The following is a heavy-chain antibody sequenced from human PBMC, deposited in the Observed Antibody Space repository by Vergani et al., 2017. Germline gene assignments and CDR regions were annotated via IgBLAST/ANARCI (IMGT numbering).Heavy chain of an antibody. Sequence: QVQLVESGGGVVQPGRSLRLSCAASGFTFRSYGMHWVRQAPGKGLEWVAVISYDGSNEYYADSVKGRFTISRDNSKNTLYLQINSLRAEDTAVYYCAKGIHYGAQYYYCGMDVWGQGTTVTVSS. CDR3: AKGIHYGAQYYYCGMDV. J-gene: IGHJ6*02. CDR1: GFTFRSYG. CDR2: ISYDGSNE. D-gene: IGHD4-17*01. V-gene: IGHV3-30*18.